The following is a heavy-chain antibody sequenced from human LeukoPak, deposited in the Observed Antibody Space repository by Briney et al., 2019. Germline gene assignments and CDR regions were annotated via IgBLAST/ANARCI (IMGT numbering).Heavy chain of an antibody. V-gene: IGHV3-15*01. CDR1: GFSLNNAW. CDR2: IISKTDGGTA. CDR3: TTVKRWEVPPSDY. D-gene: IGHD1-26*01. Sequence: TGGSLRLSCAASGFSLNNAWMNWVRQAPGKGLEWVGRIISKTDGGTADYAAPVKGRFTISRDDSKNMLYLEMNSLKTEDTAVYYCTTVKRWEVPPSDYWGQGTLVTVSS. J-gene: IGHJ4*02.